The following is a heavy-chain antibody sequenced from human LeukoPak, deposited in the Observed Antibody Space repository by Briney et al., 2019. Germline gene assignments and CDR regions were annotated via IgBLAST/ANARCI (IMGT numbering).Heavy chain of an antibody. D-gene: IGHD4-23*01. V-gene: IGHV3-74*01. CDR1: GFVFSSYW. CDR3: ARGRPHGNDY. CDR2: IASDGSST. J-gene: IGHJ4*02. Sequence: GGSLRLSCAASGFVFSSYWMNWVRQAPGKGLVWVSRIASDGSSTTYADSVKGRFSISRDNAKNTLYLQVNSLRVEDTAVYYCARGRPHGNDYWGQGTLVTVSS.